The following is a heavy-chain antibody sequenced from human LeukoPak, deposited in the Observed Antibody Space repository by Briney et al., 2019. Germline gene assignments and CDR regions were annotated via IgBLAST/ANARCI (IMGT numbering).Heavy chain of an antibody. J-gene: IGHJ4*02. CDR1: GFTVSSNY. V-gene: IGHV3-53*01. D-gene: IGHD1-26*01. Sequence: PGGSLRLSXASSGFTVSSNYMSWVRQAPGKGLEWVSVIYSGGSTYYADSVKGRFTISRDNSKNTMYLQMNSLRAEDTAVYCCARDLGAALDYWGQGTLVTVSS. CDR2: IYSGGST. CDR3: ARDLGAALDY.